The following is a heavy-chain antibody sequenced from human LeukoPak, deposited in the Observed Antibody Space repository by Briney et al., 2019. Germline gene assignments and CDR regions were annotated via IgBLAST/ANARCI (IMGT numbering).Heavy chain of an antibody. CDR2: IYYSGST. CDR1: SGSISSGGHY. Sequence: PSETLSLTCTVSSGSISSGGHYWTWIRQHPGKGLEWIGYIYYSGSTYYNPSLKSRLTISIDTSKNQFSLKLSSVTAADTAVYYCARSTDMVRGVIGYWGQGTLVTVSS. D-gene: IGHD3-10*01. J-gene: IGHJ4*02. V-gene: IGHV4-31*03. CDR3: ARSTDMVRGVIGY.